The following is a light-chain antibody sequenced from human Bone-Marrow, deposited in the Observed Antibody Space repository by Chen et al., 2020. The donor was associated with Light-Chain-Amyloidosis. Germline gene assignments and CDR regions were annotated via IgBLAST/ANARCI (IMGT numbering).Light chain of an antibody. Sequence: DIQMTQSPSSLAASVGDRVTIRCRASQGISRYLNWYQQKPGEAPKLLIYAIFNLQSGVPSRFSGSGSGTDFTLTISSLQPEDVATYFCEQSYSTPTFGGGTKVEIK. J-gene: IGKJ4*01. CDR2: AIF. CDR3: EQSYSTPT. V-gene: IGKV1-39*01. CDR1: QGISRY.